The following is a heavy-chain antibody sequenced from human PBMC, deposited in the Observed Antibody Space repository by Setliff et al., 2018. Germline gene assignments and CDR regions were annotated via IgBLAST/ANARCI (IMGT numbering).Heavy chain of an antibody. Sequence: SETLSLTCTVSGDSISSGDYFWSWIRQPPGKGLEWIAYIYHSGSAYYNPSLKSRVTMSVDTSKNQFPLHLTSVTAADTAVYYCAREVGTSTSSDAFDVWGQGMMVTFSS. CDR2: IYHSGSA. D-gene: IGHD1-26*01. CDR3: AREVGTSTSSDAFDV. V-gene: IGHV4-30-4*08. J-gene: IGHJ3*01. CDR1: GDSISSGDYF.